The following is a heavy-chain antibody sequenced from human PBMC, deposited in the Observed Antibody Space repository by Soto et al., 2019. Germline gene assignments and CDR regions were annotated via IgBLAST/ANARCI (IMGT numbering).Heavy chain of an antibody. CDR3: ARDLNLWGSGTPSSDYYMDV. CDR1: GDSVSSNSAA. Sequence: KQSQTLSLTCAISGDSVSSNSAAWNWIRQSPSRGLEWLGRTYYRSKWYNDYAVSVKSRITINPDTSKNQFSLQLNSVTPEDTAVYYCARDLNLWGSGTPSSDYYMDVWGKGTTVTVSS. J-gene: IGHJ6*03. D-gene: IGHD3-10*01. V-gene: IGHV6-1*01. CDR2: TYYRSKWYN.